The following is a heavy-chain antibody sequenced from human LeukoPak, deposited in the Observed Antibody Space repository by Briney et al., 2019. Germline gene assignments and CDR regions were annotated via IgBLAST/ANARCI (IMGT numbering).Heavy chain of an antibody. Sequence: QPGGSLRLSCAASGFTFSSYGMHWVRQAPGKGLEWVAFIRYDGSNKYYADSVKGRFTISRDNSKNTLYLQMNSLRAEDTAVYYCAKGPGGYSSGWYFDCWGQGTLVTVSS. J-gene: IGHJ4*02. V-gene: IGHV3-30*02. CDR2: IRYDGSNK. CDR1: GFTFSSYG. D-gene: IGHD6-19*01. CDR3: AKGPGGYSSGWYFDC.